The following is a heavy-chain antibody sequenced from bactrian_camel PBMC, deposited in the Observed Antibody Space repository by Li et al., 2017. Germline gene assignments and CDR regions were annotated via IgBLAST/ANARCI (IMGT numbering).Heavy chain of an antibody. V-gene: IGHV3S53*01. J-gene: IGHJ4*01. CDR1: GVDQKKYC. D-gene: IGHD7*01. CDR2: IDADGRS. Sequence: HVQLVESGGGSVQPGGSLRLSCVASGVDQKKYCMGWYRQVPGKEREGVAAIDADGRSYYKDSVKDRFTVSRDNAKNSFYLQMNQLTPEDTAMYYCATLRRGRPCYEPLLSTYADNIYGQGTQVTVS.